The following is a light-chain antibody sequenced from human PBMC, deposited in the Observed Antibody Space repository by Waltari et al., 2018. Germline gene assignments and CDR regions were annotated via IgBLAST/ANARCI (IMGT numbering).Light chain of an antibody. J-gene: IGLJ2*01. Sequence: HLVLTQSPSASASLGASVTLTCTLSSGHSRYAIDWHHQQPEKRPRYLMKLNSDGSHSKGDGIPDRFSGSSSGAERYLTISSLQSEDEADYYCQTWGTGTVVFGGGTKLTVL. CDR3: QTWGTGTVV. CDR2: LNSDGSH. V-gene: IGLV4-69*01. CDR1: SGHSRYA.